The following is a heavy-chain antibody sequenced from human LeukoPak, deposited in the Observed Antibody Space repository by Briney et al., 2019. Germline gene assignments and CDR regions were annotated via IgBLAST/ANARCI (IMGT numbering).Heavy chain of an antibody. Sequence: GGSLRLSCAASGFTFRSYGMHWVRQAPGKGLEWVAFTRYDGSMTYYADSVKGRFIISRDNSKNTLHLQMNSLRAEDTAVYYCVKDKRDDYDEYYFDYWGQGTLVTVSS. V-gene: IGHV3-30*02. CDR3: VKDKRDDYDEYYFDY. CDR2: TRYDGSMT. CDR1: GFTFRSYG. J-gene: IGHJ4*02. D-gene: IGHD4-17*01.